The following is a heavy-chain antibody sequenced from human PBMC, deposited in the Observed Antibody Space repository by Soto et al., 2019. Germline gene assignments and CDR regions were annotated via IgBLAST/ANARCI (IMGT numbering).Heavy chain of an antibody. D-gene: IGHD2-15*01. CDR2: IYHSGST. J-gene: IGHJ6*02. Sequence: SETLSLTCSVSGGSISSGGYSWSWIRQPPGKGLEWIGYIYHSGSTYYNPSLKSRVTISVDRSKNQFSLKLSSVTAADTAVYYCARVAYSSTMDVWGQGTTVTVSS. CDR3: ARVAYSSTMDV. CDR1: GGSISSGGYS. V-gene: IGHV4-30-2*01.